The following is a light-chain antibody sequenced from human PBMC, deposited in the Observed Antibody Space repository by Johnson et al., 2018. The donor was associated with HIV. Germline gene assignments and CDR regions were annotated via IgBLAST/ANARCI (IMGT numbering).Light chain of an antibody. V-gene: IGLV1-51*01. CDR2: DNN. CDR3: GTWDSGLGAVYV. Sequence: QSVLTQPPSVSAAPGQKVIISCSGSSSNIGKNYVSWYQQLPGTVPKLLIYDNNKRPSGIPDRFSGSKSGTSATLGITGLQTGDEADYYCGTWDSGLGAVYVFGPGTKVTVL. CDR1: SSNIGKNY. J-gene: IGLJ1*01.